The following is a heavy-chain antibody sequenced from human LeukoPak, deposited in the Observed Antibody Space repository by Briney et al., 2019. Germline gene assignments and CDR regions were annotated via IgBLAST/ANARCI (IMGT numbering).Heavy chain of an antibody. CDR2: ISFTSSFV. Sequence: GGSLRLSCAASGFTFSYYSMNWVRQAPGKGLEWVSSISFTSSFVYYADSMKGRFTISRDNAKNSLYLQMNSPRAEDTAVYYCASERLVVRGITGYFDYWGQGTLVTVSS. CDR1: GFTFSYYS. V-gene: IGHV3-21*01. CDR3: ASERLVVRGITGYFDY. D-gene: IGHD3-10*01. J-gene: IGHJ4*02.